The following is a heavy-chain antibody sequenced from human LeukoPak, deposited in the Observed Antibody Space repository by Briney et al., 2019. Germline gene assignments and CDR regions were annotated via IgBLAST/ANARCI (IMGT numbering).Heavy chain of an antibody. Sequence: GGSLRLSCAASGFTFRTYGMNWVRQAPGKGLEWISYINSDSDTVYYSNSVKGRFTISRDNAKKSLYLQMNSLRAEDTAMYYCARVTVGAAGYWGQGTLVTVSS. J-gene: IGHJ4*02. CDR3: ARVTVGAAGY. V-gene: IGHV3-48*04. CDR2: INSDSDTV. CDR1: GFTFRTYG. D-gene: IGHD1-26*01.